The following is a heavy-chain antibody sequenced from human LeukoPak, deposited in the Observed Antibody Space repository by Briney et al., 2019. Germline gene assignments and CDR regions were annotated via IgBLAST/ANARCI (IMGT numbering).Heavy chain of an antibody. Sequence: GGSLKLSCAASVFTFCDYYMSWIRQAPGKGLEWVSYIGSSGTTIFYAHSVKGRFTISRDNAKNSLYLQMNSLRAEDTAVYYCARFAGSGSYYIDYWGQGTLITVSS. CDR1: VFTFCDYY. J-gene: IGHJ4*02. V-gene: IGHV3-11*01. CDR2: IGSSGTTI. CDR3: ARFAGSGSYYIDY. D-gene: IGHD3-10*01.